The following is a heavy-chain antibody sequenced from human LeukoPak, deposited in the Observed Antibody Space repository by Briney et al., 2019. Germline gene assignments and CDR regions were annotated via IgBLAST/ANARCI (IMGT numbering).Heavy chain of an antibody. J-gene: IGHJ3*02. CDR3: AKDPYGDYFSTGAFDI. Sequence: ASVKVSCKASGYTFTSYYMHWVRQAPGQGLEWMGIINPSGGSTSYAQKFQGRVTMTRDMSTSTVYMELSSLRAEDTAVYYCAKDPYGDYFSTGAFDIWGQGTSVIVSS. CDR1: GYTFTSYY. V-gene: IGHV1-46*01. D-gene: IGHD4-17*01. CDR2: INPSGGST.